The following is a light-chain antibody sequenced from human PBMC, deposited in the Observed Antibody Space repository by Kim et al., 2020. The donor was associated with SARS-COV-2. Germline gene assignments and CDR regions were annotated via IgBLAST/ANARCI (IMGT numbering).Light chain of an antibody. J-gene: IGKJ5*01. V-gene: IGKV3-11*01. Sequence: LCPGVRATHSCRASQSVSTHLAWYRQKPGQAPRLLIYDASGRATGIPPWFSASGFGTDFPLNISSIEPEDFAVYYCPRRANWPVTFGQWTRLEIK. CDR2: DAS. CDR1: QSVSTH. CDR3: PRRANWPVT.